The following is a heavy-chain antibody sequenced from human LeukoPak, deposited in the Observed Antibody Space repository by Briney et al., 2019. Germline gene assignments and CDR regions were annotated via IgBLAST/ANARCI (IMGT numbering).Heavy chain of an antibody. CDR1: GFTFSDYY. CDR3: ARDPIIAAAGTSYYYYGMDV. Sequence: MPGGSLRLSCAASGFTFSDYYMSWIRQAPGKGLEWVSYISSSGSTIYYADSVKGRFTISRDNAKNSLYLQMNSLRAEDTAVYYCARDPIIAAAGTSYYYYGMDVWGQGTTATVSS. CDR2: ISSSGSTI. J-gene: IGHJ6*02. V-gene: IGHV3-11*01. D-gene: IGHD6-13*01.